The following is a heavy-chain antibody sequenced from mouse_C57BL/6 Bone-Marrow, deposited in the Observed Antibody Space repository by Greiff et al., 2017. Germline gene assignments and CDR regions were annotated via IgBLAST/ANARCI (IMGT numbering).Heavy chain of an antibody. V-gene: IGHV1-26*01. J-gene: IGHJ2*01. CDR3: ARWSHYYGSSRDY. CDR1: GYTFTDYY. CDR2: INPNNGGT. D-gene: IGHD1-1*01. Sequence: EVQLQQSGPELVKPGASVKISCKASGYTFTDYYMNWVKQSHGKSLEWIGDINPNNGGTSYNQKFKGKATLTVDKSSSTAYMELRSLTSEDSAVXYCARWSHYYGSSRDYWGQGTTLTVSS.